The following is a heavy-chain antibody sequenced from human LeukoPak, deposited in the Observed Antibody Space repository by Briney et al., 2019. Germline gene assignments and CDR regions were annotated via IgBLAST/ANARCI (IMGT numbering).Heavy chain of an antibody. D-gene: IGHD2-2*01. V-gene: IGHV3-30*03. CDR1: GYTFTSYG. J-gene: IGHJ4*02. CDR2: ISYDGSNK. CDR3: FSSEDPDYCSSTSCLDY. Sequence: SCKASGYTFTSYGMHWVRQAPGKGLEWVAVISYDGSNKYYADSVKGRFTISRDNSKNTLYLQMNSLRAEDTAVYYCFSSEDPDYCSSTSCLDYWGQGTLVTVSS.